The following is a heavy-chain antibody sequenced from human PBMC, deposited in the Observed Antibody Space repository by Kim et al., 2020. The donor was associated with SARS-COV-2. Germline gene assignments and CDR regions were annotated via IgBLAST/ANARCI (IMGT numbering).Heavy chain of an antibody. CDR2: NT. J-gene: IGHJ4*02. V-gene: IGHV1-8*01. Sequence: NTGYAQKFQGRGTMTRNTSISTAYMELSSLRSEDTAVYYCARGGAGIAANWGQGTLVTVSS. CDR3: ARGGAGIAAN. D-gene: IGHD6-13*01.